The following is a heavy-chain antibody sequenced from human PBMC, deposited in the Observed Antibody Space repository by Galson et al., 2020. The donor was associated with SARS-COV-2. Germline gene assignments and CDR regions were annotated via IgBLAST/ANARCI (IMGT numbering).Heavy chain of an antibody. CDR2: INPSGGST. J-gene: IGHJ6*02. D-gene: IGHD3-3*01. Sequence: ASVKVSCKASGYTFTSYYMHWVRQAPGQGLEWMGIINPSGGSTSYAQKFQGRVTMTRDTSTSTVYMELSSLRSEDTAVYYCARAVPIDYDFWSGYQGGMDVWGQGTTVTVSS. CDR1: GYTFTSYY. CDR3: ARAVPIDYDFWSGYQGGMDV. V-gene: IGHV1-46*03.